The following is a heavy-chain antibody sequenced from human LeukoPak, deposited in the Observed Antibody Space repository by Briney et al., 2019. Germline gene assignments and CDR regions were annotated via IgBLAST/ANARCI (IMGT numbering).Heavy chain of an antibody. J-gene: IGHJ4*02. Sequence: SETLSLTCTVSGGSISSYYWSWIRQPAGKGLEWIGRIYTSGSTNYNPSLKSRVTMSVDTSKNQFSLKMISITAADTAVYYCARDSSGPFDTSGSYNIDYWGQGTLVTVSS. CDR3: ARDSSGPFDTSGSYNIDY. CDR1: GGSISSYY. D-gene: IGHD3-22*01. CDR2: IYTSGST. V-gene: IGHV4-4*07.